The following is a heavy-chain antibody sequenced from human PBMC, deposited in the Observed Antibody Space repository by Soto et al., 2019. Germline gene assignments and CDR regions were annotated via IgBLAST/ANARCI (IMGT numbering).Heavy chain of an antibody. CDR3: AREPPFSITIFGVVTSPSYYGMDV. CDR1: GYTFINFF. V-gene: IGHV1-46*01. J-gene: IGHJ6*02. Sequence: GASVKVYCKASGYTFINFFIHWVRQAPGQGLEWMGIINPSGGSTSYAQKFQGRVTMTRDTSTSTVYMELSSLRSEDTAVYYCAREPPFSITIFGVVTSPSYYGMDVWGQGTTVTVSS. CDR2: INPSGGST. D-gene: IGHD3-3*01.